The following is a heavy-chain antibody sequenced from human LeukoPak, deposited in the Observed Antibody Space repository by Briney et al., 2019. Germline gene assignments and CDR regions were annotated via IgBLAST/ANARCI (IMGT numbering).Heavy chain of an antibody. D-gene: IGHD3-22*01. CDR1: GYSFTSYW. CDR2: IYPGDSDT. V-gene: IGHV5-51*01. J-gene: IGHJ4*02. Sequence: GESQKISCKGSGYSFTSYWIGWVRQMPGKGLEWMGIIYPGDSDTRYSPSFQGQVTISADKSISTAYLQWSSLKASDTAMYYCARQGTYYYDSSGYSADYWGQGTLVTVSS. CDR3: ARQGTYYYDSSGYSADY.